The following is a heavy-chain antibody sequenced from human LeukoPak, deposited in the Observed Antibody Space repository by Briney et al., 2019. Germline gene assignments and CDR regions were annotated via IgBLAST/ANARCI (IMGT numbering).Heavy chain of an antibody. J-gene: IGHJ4*02. CDR1: EFTVSNTY. CDR3: AKGRGFFEGACFDY. D-gene: IGHD3-3*01. V-gene: IGHV3-53*05. Sequence: GGSLRLSCAASEFTVSNTYMNWVRQAPGKGLEWVSIIYSGGSTYYAGSVKGRFTISRDNAKNSVYLQMNSLRAEDTALYYCAKGRGFFEGACFDYWGRGTLVTVSS. CDR2: IYSGGST.